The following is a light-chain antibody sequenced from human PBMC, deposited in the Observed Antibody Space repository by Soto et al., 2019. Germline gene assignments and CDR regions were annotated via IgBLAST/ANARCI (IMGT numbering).Light chain of an antibody. CDR1: SSDIGGYKY. Sequence: QSALTQPPSASGSPGQSVTISCTGTSSDIGGYKYVSWYQQHPGKTPKLMLYEVNKRPSGVPDRFSGSKSGNTASLTVSGLQAEDEADYYCSSYAGSILIFGCGTKLTVL. CDR2: EVN. V-gene: IGLV2-8*01. J-gene: IGLJ2*01. CDR3: SSYAGSILI.